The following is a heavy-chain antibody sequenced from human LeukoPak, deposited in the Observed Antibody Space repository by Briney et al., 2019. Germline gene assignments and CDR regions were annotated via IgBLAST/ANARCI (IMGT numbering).Heavy chain of an antibody. J-gene: IGHJ4*02. CDR2: FSGDGGST. D-gene: IGHD2-15*01. V-gene: IGHV3-43*02. CDR3: ARVRCSRGTCYLDY. Sequence: PGGSLRLSCAASGFIFDNYAMHWVRQAPGKGLEWVSLFSGDGGSTYYADSVKGRFTISRDNAKNSLSLQMNSLRAEDTAVYYCARVRCSRGTCYLDYWGQGTLVTVSS. CDR1: GFIFDNYA.